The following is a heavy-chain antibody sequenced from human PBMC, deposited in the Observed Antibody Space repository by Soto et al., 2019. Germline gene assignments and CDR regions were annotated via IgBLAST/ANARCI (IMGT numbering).Heavy chain of an antibody. CDR1: GGSVSSGSYY. J-gene: IGHJ4*02. V-gene: IGHV4-61*01. CDR3: ATHSGSYPFDY. Sequence: KASETLSLTCTVSGGSVSSGSYYWSWIRQPPGKGLEWIGYIYYSGSTNYNPSLKSRVTISVDTSKNQFSLKLSSVTAADTAVYYCATHSGSYPFDYWGQGTLVTVSS. D-gene: IGHD1-26*01. CDR2: IYYSGST.